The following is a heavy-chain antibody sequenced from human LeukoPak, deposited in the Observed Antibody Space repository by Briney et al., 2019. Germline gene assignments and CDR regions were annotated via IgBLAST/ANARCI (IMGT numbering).Heavy chain of an antibody. CDR3: ARRVLGEYYFDY. Sequence: APVKVSCKASGGTFSSYAISWVRQAPGQGLEWMGGIIPIFGTANYAQKFQGRVTITADESTSTAYMELSSLRSEDTAVYYCARRVLGEYYFDYWGQGTLVTVSS. V-gene: IGHV1-69*13. D-gene: IGHD3-16*01. CDR2: IIPIFGTA. CDR1: GGTFSSYA. J-gene: IGHJ4*02.